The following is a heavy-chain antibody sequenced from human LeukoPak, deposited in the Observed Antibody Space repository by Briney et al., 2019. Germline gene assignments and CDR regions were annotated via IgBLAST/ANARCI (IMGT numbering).Heavy chain of an antibody. J-gene: IGHJ5*01. V-gene: IGHV1-46*01. Sequence: GASVEVSCKASGYTLTSYYMHWVRQAPGQGLEWMGIINPSGGSTSYAQKFQGRVTMTRDMSTSTVYMELSSLRSEDTAVYYCARDMEGAGTPFGCWGQGTLVTVSS. CDR2: INPSGGST. D-gene: IGHD6-19*01. CDR1: GYTLTSYY. CDR3: ARDMEGAGTPFGC.